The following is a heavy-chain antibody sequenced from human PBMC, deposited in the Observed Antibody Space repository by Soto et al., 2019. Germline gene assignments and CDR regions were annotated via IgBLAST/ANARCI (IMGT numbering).Heavy chain of an antibody. J-gene: IGHJ5*02. D-gene: IGHD2-2*01. CDR1: GVSISSSSYY. CDR3: ARHTWGRQRGWFDP. V-gene: IGHV4-39*01. Sequence: QLQLQESGPGLVKPSETLSLTCTVSGVSISSSSYYWGWIRQPLGKGLGWIGSIYYSGTTYYNPYLKSPVPISVDTSKNQFSLKLSSVTAADTAVYYCARHTWGRQRGWFDPWGQGTLVTVSS. CDR2: IYYSGTT.